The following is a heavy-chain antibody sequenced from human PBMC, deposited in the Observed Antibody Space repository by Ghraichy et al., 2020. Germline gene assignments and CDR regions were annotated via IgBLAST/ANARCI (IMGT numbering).Heavy chain of an antibody. Sequence: LSLTCAASGFTFSSYGMHWVRQAPGKGLEWVAVIWYDGSNKYYADSVKGRFTISRDNSKNTLYLQMNSLRAEDTAVYYCASLMYQLPYDAFDIWGQGTMVTVSS. V-gene: IGHV3-33*01. J-gene: IGHJ3*02. CDR3: ASLMYQLPYDAFDI. CDR2: IWYDGSNK. CDR1: GFTFSSYG. D-gene: IGHD2-2*01.